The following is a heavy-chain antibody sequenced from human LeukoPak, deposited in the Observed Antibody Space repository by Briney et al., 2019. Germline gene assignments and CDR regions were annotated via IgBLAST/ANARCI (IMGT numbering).Heavy chain of an antibody. CDR3: AIENLTYSSSWYEVY. CDR1: VGXFSIGGYY. D-gene: IGHD6-13*01. V-gene: IGHV4-31*03. J-gene: IGHJ4*02. CDR2: IYYSGRT. Sequence: SQTLSLTCTVSVGXFSIGGYYCSSIRQHPGKGLEWIGYIYYSGRTYYNPSLKSRVTISVDTSKNQFSLKLSSVTAADTAVYYCAIENLTYSSSWYEVYWGQGTLVTVSS.